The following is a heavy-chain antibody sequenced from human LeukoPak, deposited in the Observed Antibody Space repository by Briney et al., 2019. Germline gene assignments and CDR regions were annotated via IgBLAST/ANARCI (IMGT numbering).Heavy chain of an antibody. V-gene: IGHV3-48*03. CDR3: ASQGLVRAFDY. Sequence: PGGSLRLSCAASGFTFSNYEMNWVRQAPGKGLEWVSYIGSRGNTLYYTDSVRGRFTISRDNARNSLYLQMNSLRAEDTAIYYCASQGLVRAFDYWGQGTLVTVSS. CDR1: GFTFSNYE. J-gene: IGHJ4*02. D-gene: IGHD3-10*01. CDR2: IGSRGNTL.